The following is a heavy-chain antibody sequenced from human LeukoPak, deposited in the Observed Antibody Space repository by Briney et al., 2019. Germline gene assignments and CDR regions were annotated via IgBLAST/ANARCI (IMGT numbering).Heavy chain of an antibody. V-gene: IGHV3-74*01. CDR1: GFTFSSYW. D-gene: IGHD4-23*01. CDR2: INSDGSST. CDR3: ASLTVVTPGGPYFDY. J-gene: IGHJ4*02. Sequence: GGSLRLSCAASGFTFSSYWMHWVCQAPGKGLVWVSRINSDGSSTSYADSVKGRFTISRDNAKNTLYLQMNSLRAEDTAVYYCASLTVVTPGGPYFDYWGQGTLVTVSS.